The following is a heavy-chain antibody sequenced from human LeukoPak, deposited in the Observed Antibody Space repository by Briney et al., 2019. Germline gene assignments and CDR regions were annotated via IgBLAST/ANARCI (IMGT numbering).Heavy chain of an antibody. J-gene: IGHJ4*02. D-gene: IGHD3-22*01. CDR1: GGTFSSYA. Sequence: SVKVSCKASGGTFSSYAISWVRQAPGQGLEWMGGIIPIFGTANYAQKFQGRVTITADESTSTAYMELSSLRSEDTAVYYCARERVTYYYDSSGYHVSYFDYWGQGTLVTVSS. CDR3: ARERVTYYYDSSGYHVSYFDY. CDR2: IIPIFGTA. V-gene: IGHV1-69*13.